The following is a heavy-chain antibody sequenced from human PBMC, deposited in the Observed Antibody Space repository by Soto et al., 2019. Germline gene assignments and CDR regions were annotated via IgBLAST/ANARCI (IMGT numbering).Heavy chain of an antibody. Sequence: SGSSLVNPPQTPTLTLTLSGFSLSTSGGGVGWIPPPPRKALEWLALIYWDDDKRYSPSLKSRLTITKDTSKNQVVLTMTNMDPVDTATYYCARVLWFGELLSLGAFDIWGQGTMVTVSS. CDR1: GFSLSTSGGG. J-gene: IGHJ3*02. CDR2: IYWDDDK. CDR3: ARVLWFGELLSLGAFDI. D-gene: IGHD3-10*01. V-gene: IGHV2-5*02.